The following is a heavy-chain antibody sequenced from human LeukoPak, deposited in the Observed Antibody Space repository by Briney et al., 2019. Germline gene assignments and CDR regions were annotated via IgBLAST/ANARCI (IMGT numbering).Heavy chain of an antibody. D-gene: IGHD2-2*01. Sequence: SETLSLTCAVYGGSFSGYYWSWLRQPPGQGLEWIGDINHSGSTNYNPSLNSRVTISVDPSKNQFSLELSSVTAADTAVYYCARGYCSSTSCSTPYYYYYYMDVWGKGTTVTVSS. CDR3: ARGYCSSTSCSTPYYYYYYMDV. CDR2: INHSGST. V-gene: IGHV4-34*01. J-gene: IGHJ6*03. CDR1: GGSFSGYY.